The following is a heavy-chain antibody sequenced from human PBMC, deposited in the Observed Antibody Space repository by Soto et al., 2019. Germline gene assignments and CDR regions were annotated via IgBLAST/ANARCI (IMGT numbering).Heavy chain of an antibody. CDR3: ASLWFGESVRDY. D-gene: IGHD3-10*01. CDR2: ISSSGSTI. J-gene: IGHJ4*02. V-gene: IGHV3-48*03. CDR1: GFTFSSYE. Sequence: GGSLRLSCAASGFTFSSYEMHWVRQAPGKGLEWVSYISSSGSTIYYADSVKGRFTISRGNAKNSLYLQMNSLRAEDTAVYYCASLWFGESVRDYWGQGTLVTVSS.